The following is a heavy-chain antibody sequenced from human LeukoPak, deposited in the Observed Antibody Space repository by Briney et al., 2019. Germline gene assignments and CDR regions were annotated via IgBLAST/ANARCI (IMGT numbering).Heavy chain of an antibody. D-gene: IGHD3-10*01. CDR3: VRLLWFGELALNYFGY. J-gene: IGHJ4*02. CDR2: ISSSSSYT. V-gene: IGHV3-11*03. CDR1: GFTFSDYY. Sequence: GGSLRLSCAASGFTFSDYYMSWIRQAPGKGLEWVSYISSSSSYTNYADSVKGRFTISRDNAKNSLYLQMNSLRAEDTAVYYCVRLLWFGELALNYFGYWGQGTLVTVSS.